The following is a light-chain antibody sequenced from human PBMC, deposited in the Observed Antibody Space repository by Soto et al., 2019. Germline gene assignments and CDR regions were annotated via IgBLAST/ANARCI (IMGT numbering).Light chain of an antibody. Sequence: QSALTQPASVSGSPGQSITISCTGTSSDVGAYDYVSWYQQHPDKAPKLMIYEVSNRPSGVSYRFSGSKSVNTATLTISGLQAADEADYFCSSFTSSMTNVFGSGTKVTVL. CDR1: SSDVGAYDY. CDR2: EVS. J-gene: IGLJ1*01. CDR3: SSFTSSMTNV. V-gene: IGLV2-14*03.